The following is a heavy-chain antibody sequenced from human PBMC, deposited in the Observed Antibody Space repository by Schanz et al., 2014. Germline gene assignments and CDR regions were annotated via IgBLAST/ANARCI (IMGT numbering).Heavy chain of an antibody. D-gene: IGHD6-13*01. V-gene: IGHV3-11*05. CDR1: GFTFSNYA. Sequence: VQLLESGGGLVQPGGSLRLSCAASGFTFSNYAMSWVRQAPGKGLEWVSYISGTTTYTNYADSVKGRFTISRDNAKNSLYLQMNSLRAEDTAVYYCAREQIMAAAGLVDYWGHGTLVNVSS. CDR3: AREQIMAAAGLVDY. CDR2: ISGTTTYT. J-gene: IGHJ4*01.